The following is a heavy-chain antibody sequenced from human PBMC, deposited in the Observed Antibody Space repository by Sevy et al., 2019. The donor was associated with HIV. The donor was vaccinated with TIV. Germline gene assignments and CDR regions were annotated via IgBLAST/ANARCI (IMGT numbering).Heavy chain of an antibody. V-gene: IGHV3-43*01. Sequence: GRSLRLSCAVSGFTFDDYNLHWIRQPPGKGLEWVSVISWDGETTHYADSVKGRFTISRDNIKDSLYLQMNSLRTEDTALYYCAKGGIAVPGPPDYWGQGTRVTVSS. CDR2: ISWDGETT. CDR3: AKGGIAVPGPPDY. D-gene: IGHD6-19*01. J-gene: IGHJ4*02. CDR1: GFTFDDYN.